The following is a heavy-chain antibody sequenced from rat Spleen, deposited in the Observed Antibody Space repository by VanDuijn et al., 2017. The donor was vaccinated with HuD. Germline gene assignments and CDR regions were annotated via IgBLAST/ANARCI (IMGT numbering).Heavy chain of an antibody. CDR1: GFTFSNYG. Sequence: EVKLVESGGGLVQPGNSLTLSCVASGFTFSNYGMHWIRQAPKKGLEWIAMIYYDRSTMFYADTVKGRFTISRDNSKNTLYLEMNSLRSEDTAMYYCAGLMVGWGQGTLVTVSS. J-gene: IGHJ3*01. D-gene: IGHD1-1*01. V-gene: IGHV5-54*01. CDR3: AGLMVG. CDR2: IYYDRSTM.